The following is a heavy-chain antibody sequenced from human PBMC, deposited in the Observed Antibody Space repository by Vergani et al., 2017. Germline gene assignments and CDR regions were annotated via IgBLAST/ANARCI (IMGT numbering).Heavy chain of an antibody. J-gene: IGHJ2*01. V-gene: IGHV3-23*01. Sequence: EVQLLESGGGLVQPGGSLRLSCAASGFTFSSYAMSWVRQAPGKGLEWVSAISGSGGSTYYADSVKGRFTISRDNSKNTLYLQMNSLRAEVTAVYYCAKQRITMIVVVIGYFDLWGRGTLVTVSS. D-gene: IGHD3-22*01. CDR2: ISGSGGST. CDR3: AKQRITMIVVVIGYFDL. CDR1: GFTFSSYA.